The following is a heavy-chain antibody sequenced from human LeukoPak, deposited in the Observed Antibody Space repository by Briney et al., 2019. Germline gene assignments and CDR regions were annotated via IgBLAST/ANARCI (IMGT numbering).Heavy chain of an antibody. V-gene: IGHV4-4*07. J-gene: IGHJ4*02. CDR1: GYSISSGYY. Sequence: SETLSLTCAVSGYSISSGYYWSWIRQPAGKGLEWIGRIYTSGSTNYNPSLKSRVTMSVDTSKNQFPLKLSPVTAADTAVYYCARDRPHGGSGYFFDYWGQGTLVTVSS. CDR2: IYTSGST. D-gene: IGHD3-22*01. CDR3: ARDRPHGGSGYFFDY.